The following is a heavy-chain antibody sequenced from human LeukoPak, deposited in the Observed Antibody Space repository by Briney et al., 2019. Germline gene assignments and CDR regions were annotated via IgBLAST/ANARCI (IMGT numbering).Heavy chain of an antibody. V-gene: IGHV3-11*05. Sequence: GGSLRLSCVASGFTFSDYYMSWIRQAPGKGLEWISYISSSSSSTNYADSVKGRFTISRDNPKNSLYLLMNSLRAEDTAMYYCAREFIHRSGEANYWGQGTLVTVSS. D-gene: IGHD3-22*01. CDR3: AREFIHRSGEANY. CDR1: GFTFSDYY. J-gene: IGHJ4*02. CDR2: ISSSSSST.